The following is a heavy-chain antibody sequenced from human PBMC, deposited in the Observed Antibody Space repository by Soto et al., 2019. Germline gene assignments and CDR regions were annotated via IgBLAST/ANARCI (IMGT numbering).Heavy chain of an antibody. D-gene: IGHD6-6*01. Sequence: QVQLQESGPGLVKPSQTLSLTCTVSGGSISSGGYYWSWIRQHPGKGLEWIGYIYYSGSTYYNPSLKSRVTISVDTSKNQFSLKLSSVTAADTAVYYCARAVLVPVPSTTSPRLVSDYGMDVWGQGTTVTVSS. J-gene: IGHJ6*02. CDR2: IYYSGST. CDR3: ARAVLVPVPSTTSPRLVSDYGMDV. CDR1: GGSISSGGYY. V-gene: IGHV4-31*03.